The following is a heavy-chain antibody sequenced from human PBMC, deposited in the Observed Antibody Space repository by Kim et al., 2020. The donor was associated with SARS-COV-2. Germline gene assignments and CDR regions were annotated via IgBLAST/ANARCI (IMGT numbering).Heavy chain of an antibody. Sequence: GGSLRLSCAASGFTFSSYWMHWVRQAPGKGLVWVSRINSDGSSTSYADSVKGRFTISRDNAKNTLYLQMNSLRAEDTAVYYCARVAGFTIFGVVSGNYYYRVVWGEGTTDTVSS. CDR3: ARVAGFTIFGVVSGNYYYRVV. J-gene: IGHJ6*03. V-gene: IGHV3-74*01. CDR1: GFTFSSYW. CDR2: INSDGSST. D-gene: IGHD3-3*01.